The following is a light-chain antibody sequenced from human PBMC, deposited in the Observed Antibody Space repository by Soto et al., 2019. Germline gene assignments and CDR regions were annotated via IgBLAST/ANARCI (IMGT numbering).Light chain of an antibody. CDR3: MEATQSYT. Sequence: DIVLTQPPLSLPVTLGQLASISCSSSQSLVHSDGNTNFNWLQQMPSQPPRLLIYTISNRFPGVTDRFRGSGAGTDFTMKINRVEAEDVGVYYDMEATQSYTFGQGTKLEIK. CDR1: QSLVHSDGNTN. CDR2: TIS. J-gene: IGKJ2*01. V-gene: IGKV2-24*01.